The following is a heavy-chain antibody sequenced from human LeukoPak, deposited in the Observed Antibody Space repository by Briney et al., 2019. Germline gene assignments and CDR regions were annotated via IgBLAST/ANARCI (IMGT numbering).Heavy chain of an antibody. CDR2: IYPGDSDT. D-gene: IGHD6-19*01. CDR3: ARQIYRSGWYYFDY. J-gene: IGHJ4*02. CDR1: GYSFTSYW. V-gene: IGHV5-51*01. Sequence: AGESLKISCKGSGYSFTSYWIGWVRQMPGRGLEWMGIIYPGDSDTRYSPSFQGQVTISADKSISTAYLQWSSLKASDTAMYYCARQIYRSGWYYFDYWGQGTLVTVSS.